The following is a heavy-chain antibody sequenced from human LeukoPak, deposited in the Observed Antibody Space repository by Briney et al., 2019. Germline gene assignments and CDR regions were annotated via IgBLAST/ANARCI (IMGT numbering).Heavy chain of an antibody. CDR2: IFYTGTT. CDR1: GGSVSGYY. V-gene: IGHV4-59*08. J-gene: IGHJ4*02. D-gene: IGHD2-21*02. CDR3: ARHDVVPVIRRGFDF. Sequence: SETLSLTCTVSGGSVSGYYWSWIRQSPGRGLEWNGYIFYTGTTLYSPSLRGRVTMSVDTSENQFSLKLSSVTAADTAMYYCARHDVVPVIRRGFDFWGQGTLVTVSS.